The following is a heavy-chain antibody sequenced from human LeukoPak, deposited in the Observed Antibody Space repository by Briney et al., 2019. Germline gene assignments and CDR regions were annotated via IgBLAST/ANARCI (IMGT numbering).Heavy chain of an antibody. J-gene: IGHJ4*02. CDR3: ASQYCPSTSCYHNFDY. V-gene: IGHV4-4*07. D-gene: IGHD2-2*01. CDR2: IYTSGST. Sequence: SETLSLTCTVSGGSISSYYWSWIRQPAGKGLEWIGRIYTSGSTNYNPSLKSRVTMSVDTSKNQFSLKLSSVTAADTAIYYCASQYCPSTSCYHNFDYWGQGTLVTVSS. CDR1: GGSISSYY.